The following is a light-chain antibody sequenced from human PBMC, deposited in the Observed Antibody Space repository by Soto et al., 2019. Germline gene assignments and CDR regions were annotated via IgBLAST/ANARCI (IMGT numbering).Light chain of an antibody. CDR2: DAS. Sequence: DIQMTQSPATLSASVGDRVSITCRASQDISRWLAWYQQKPGKAPKVLIWDASSLQRGVPSRFTGSGSETEFTLTINGLQPDDFATYYCQQYNGYRTWTFGQGTKVDIK. CDR3: QQYNGYRTWT. J-gene: IGKJ1*01. CDR1: QDISRW. V-gene: IGKV1-5*01.